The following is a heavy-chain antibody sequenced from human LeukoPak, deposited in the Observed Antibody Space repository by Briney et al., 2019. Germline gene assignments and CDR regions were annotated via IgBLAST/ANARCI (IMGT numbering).Heavy chain of an antibody. Sequence: EASVKVSCKASGFTVTGYYMHWVRQAPGQGLEWMGWTNPNSGATNYAQKFQGRVTMTRDTSISTVYIELSRLRSDDTAVYYCTSGGPEGSGYSYGSHHYWGQGTLVTVSS. CDR2: TNPNSGAT. J-gene: IGHJ4*02. CDR3: TSGGPEGSGYSYGSHHY. V-gene: IGHV1-2*02. D-gene: IGHD5-18*01. CDR1: GFTVTGYY.